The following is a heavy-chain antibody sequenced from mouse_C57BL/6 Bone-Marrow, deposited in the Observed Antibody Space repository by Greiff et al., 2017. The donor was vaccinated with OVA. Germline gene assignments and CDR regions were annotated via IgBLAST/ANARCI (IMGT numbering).Heavy chain of an antibody. Sequence: EVKLVESGGCLVKPGGSLKLSCAASGFTFSDYGMHWVRQAPEKGLEWVAYISSGSSTIYYADTVKGRFTISRDNAKNTLFLQMTSLRSEDTAMYYCARDYAAWFAYWGQGTLVTVSA. J-gene: IGHJ3*01. V-gene: IGHV5-17*01. D-gene: IGHD1-1*01. CDR3: ARDYAAWFAY. CDR2: ISSGSSTI. CDR1: GFTFSDYG.